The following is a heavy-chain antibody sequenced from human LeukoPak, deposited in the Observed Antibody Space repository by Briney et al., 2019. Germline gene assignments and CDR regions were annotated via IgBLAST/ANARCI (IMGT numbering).Heavy chain of an antibody. CDR1: GYTFTGYY. CDR3: ARDLPPLGYCSSTSCYGFNWFDP. V-gene: IGHV1-2*02. Sequence: ASVKVSCKASGYTFTGYYMHWVRQAPGQGLEWMGWINPNSGGTNYAQKFQGRVTMTRDTSISTAYMELSRLRSDDTAVYYCARDLPPLGYCSSTSCYGFNWFDPWGQGTLVTVSS. CDR2: INPNSGGT. D-gene: IGHD2-2*01. J-gene: IGHJ5*02.